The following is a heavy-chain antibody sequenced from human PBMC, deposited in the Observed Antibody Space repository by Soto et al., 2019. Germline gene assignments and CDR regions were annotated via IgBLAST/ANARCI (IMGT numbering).Heavy chain of an antibody. J-gene: IGHJ4*02. CDR2: ISFDGSDI. CDR3: PKMTRGYTSALDY. Sequence: QLVESGGGVVQPGRSLRLSCETSGFTFRSYGMHWVRQAPGKGLEGVAVISFDGSDIYYADSVRGRFTISRDNSKSTLTLQMNRLRAEDTAVYYCPKMTRGYTSALDYWGQGTLVTVSS. CDR1: GFTFRSYG. V-gene: IGHV3-30*18. D-gene: IGHD5-12*01.